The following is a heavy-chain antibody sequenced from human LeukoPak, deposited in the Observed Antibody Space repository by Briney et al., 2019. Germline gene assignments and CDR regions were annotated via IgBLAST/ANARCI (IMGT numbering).Heavy chain of an antibody. CDR2: INVNGGAM. CDR1: GFSFKDYY. D-gene: IGHD6-13*01. CDR3: ARGPRILAAGSYYFDY. V-gene: IGHV3-11*01. Sequence: PGGSLRLSCAASGFSFKDYYFSWIRQAPGKGLEWVSFINVNGGAMYYADFVKGRFTISRDNAKSSLYLEMNSLRVEDTAVYYCARGPRILAAGSYYFDYWGQGSLVAVSS. J-gene: IGHJ4*02.